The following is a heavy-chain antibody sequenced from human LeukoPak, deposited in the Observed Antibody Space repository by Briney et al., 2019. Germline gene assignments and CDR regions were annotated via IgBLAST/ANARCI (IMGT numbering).Heavy chain of an antibody. D-gene: IGHD3-3*01. Sequence: ASVKVSCKASGYTFTSYGISWVRQAPGQGLEWMGWISAYNGNTNYAQKLQGRVTMTTDTSTSTAYMELRSLRSDDTAVYYCARVRYDFWSGYWSPWGPEDHDAFDIWGQGTMVTVSS. CDR1: GYTFTSYG. CDR3: ARVRYDFWSGYWSPWGPEDHDAFDI. CDR2: ISAYNGNT. V-gene: IGHV1-18*01. J-gene: IGHJ3*02.